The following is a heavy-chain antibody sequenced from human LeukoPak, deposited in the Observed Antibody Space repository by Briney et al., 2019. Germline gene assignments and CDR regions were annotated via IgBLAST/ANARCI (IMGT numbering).Heavy chain of an antibody. Sequence: GASVKVSCKASGYTFTSYGISWVRQAPGQGLEWMGWISAYNGNTNYAQKFQGRVTMTEDTPTDTAYMELSSLRSEDTAVYYCATLRSWRDYWGQGTLVTVSS. CDR2: ISAYNGNT. CDR1: GYTFTSYG. D-gene: IGHD4-23*01. CDR3: ATLRSWRDY. J-gene: IGHJ4*02. V-gene: IGHV1-18*01.